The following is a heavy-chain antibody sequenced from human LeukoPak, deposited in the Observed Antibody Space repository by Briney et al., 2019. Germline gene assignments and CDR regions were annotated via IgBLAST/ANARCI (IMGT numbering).Heavy chain of an antibody. CDR1: GGSISSYY. V-gene: IGHV4-59*08. CDR2: IYYSGST. J-gene: IGHJ4*02. D-gene: IGHD3-10*01. Sequence: SETLSLTCTVSGGSISSYYWSWIRQPPEKGLEWIGYIYYSGSTNYNPSLKSRVTISVDTSKNQFSLKLSSVTAADTAVYYCARHFLWFGELMAFDYWGQGTLVTVSS. CDR3: ARHFLWFGELMAFDY.